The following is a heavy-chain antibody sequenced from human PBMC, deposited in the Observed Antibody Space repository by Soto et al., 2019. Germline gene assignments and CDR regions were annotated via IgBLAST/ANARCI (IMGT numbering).Heavy chain of an antibody. CDR2: IIPIFGTA. V-gene: IGHV1-69*06. CDR3: ARDTGSARMFDY. CDR1: GYTFTSYG. J-gene: IGHJ4*02. D-gene: IGHD2-15*01. Sequence: ASVKVSCKASGYTFTSYGISWVRQAPGQGLEWMGGIIPIFGTANYAQKFQGRVTITADKSTSTAYMELSSLRSEDTAVYYCARDTGSARMFDYWGQGTLVTVSS.